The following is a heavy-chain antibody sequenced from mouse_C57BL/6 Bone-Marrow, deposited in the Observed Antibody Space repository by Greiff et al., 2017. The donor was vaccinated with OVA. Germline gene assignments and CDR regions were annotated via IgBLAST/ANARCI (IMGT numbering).Heavy chain of an antibody. D-gene: IGHD1-1*01. J-gene: IGHJ4*01. CDR3: ASSPTTVVGHYAMDD. CDR1: GYTFTSYG. V-gene: IGHV1-81*01. Sequence: QVQLQQSGAELARPGASVKLSCKASGYTFTSYGISWVKQRPGQGLEWIGEIYPRSGNTYYNEKFKGKATLTADKSSSTAYMELRSLTSEDSAVYFCASSPTTVVGHYAMDDWGQGTSVTVAS. CDR2: IYPRSGNT.